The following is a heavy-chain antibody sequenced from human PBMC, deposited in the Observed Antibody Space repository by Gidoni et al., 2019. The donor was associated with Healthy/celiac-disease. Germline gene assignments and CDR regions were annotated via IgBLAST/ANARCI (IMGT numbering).Heavy chain of an antibody. V-gene: IGHV3-23*01. CDR3: AKSVRYDYVWGSSVPFFDY. CDR2: ISGSGGST. D-gene: IGHD3-16*01. J-gene: IGHJ4*02. Sequence: EVQLLESGGGLVQTGGSLRLSCAASGLPFRSYAMSWVRQAPGQGLDWVSAISGSGGSTYYADSVKGRFTISRDNSKNTLYLQMNSLRAEDTAVYYCAKSVRYDYVWGSSVPFFDYWGQGTLVTVSS. CDR1: GLPFRSYA.